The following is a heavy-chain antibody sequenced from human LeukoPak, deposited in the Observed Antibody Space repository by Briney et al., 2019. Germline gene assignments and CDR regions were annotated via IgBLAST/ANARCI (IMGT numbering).Heavy chain of an antibody. Sequence: ASVKVSCTASGYTFAGYYMHWVQQAPGQGLEWMGAINSGDGGTTLPQKFQGRITLTRDTSTSTVYMELSSLRSEDTAIYYCAREWGPGSSWYFDFWGQGTLVTVSS. V-gene: IGHV1-46*01. CDR2: INSGDGGT. CDR3: AREWGPGSSWYFDF. CDR1: GYTFAGYY. J-gene: IGHJ4*02. D-gene: IGHD3-10*01.